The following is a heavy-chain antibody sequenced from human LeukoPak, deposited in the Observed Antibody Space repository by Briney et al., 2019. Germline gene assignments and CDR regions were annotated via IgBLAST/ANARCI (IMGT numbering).Heavy chain of an antibody. CDR2: ISRSGSTI. Sequence: GGSLRLSCAASVFTFSSYEMNWVRQAPGEGLEWVSYISRSGSTIYYADSVKGRFTLSRDNAKNQLYLQMNSLRAEDTAVYYCARGSQYYDILTGYYVWGQGTLVTVSS. V-gene: IGHV3-48*03. J-gene: IGHJ4*02. D-gene: IGHD3-9*01. CDR3: ARGSQYYDILTGYYV. CDR1: VFTFSSYE.